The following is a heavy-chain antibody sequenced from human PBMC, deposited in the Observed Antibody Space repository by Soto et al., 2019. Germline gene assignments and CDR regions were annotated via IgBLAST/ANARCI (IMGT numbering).Heavy chain of an antibody. V-gene: IGHV1-18*01. Sequence: QVQLVQSGAEVKKPGASVKVSCKASGYTFTSYGISWVRQAPGQGLEWMGRNSAYNGNTNYTQKLQGRVTMTTDTSTSTAYMELRSLRSDDTGVYCCARGVSVVRLGATSRSPRYYFDYWGQGPLVTVSS. CDR1: GYTFTSYG. J-gene: IGHJ4*02. CDR3: ARGVSVVRLGATSRSPRYYFDY. CDR2: NSAYNGNT. D-gene: IGHD1-26*01.